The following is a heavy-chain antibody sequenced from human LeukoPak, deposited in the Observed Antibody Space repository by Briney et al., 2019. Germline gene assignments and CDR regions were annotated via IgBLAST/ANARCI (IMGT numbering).Heavy chain of an antibody. D-gene: IGHD3-10*01. V-gene: IGHV3-33*01. Sequence: GGSLRLSCAASGFIFSNSGMHWVRQAPGKGLEWVAVIYTDGTTKYYADSVKGRFTISRDNSQSTLYLQMNSLRAEDTAVYYCARNSGGRRCYFTDWGQGTLVTVSS. J-gene: IGHJ4*02. CDR3: ARNSGGRRCYFTD. CDR1: GFIFSNSG. CDR2: IYTDGTTK.